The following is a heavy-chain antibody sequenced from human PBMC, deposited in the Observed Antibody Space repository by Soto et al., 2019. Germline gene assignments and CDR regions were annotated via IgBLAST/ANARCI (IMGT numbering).Heavy chain of an antibody. CDR2: IGTAGDT. Sequence: EVQLVESGGGLVQPGGSLRLSCAASGFTFSSYDMHWVRQATGKGLEWVSAIGTAGDTYYPGSVKGRFTISRENAKNSLYRQMSGGGAGDTAVYYCARGRSGGELLGDWFDPWGQGTLVTVSS. V-gene: IGHV3-13*01. CDR1: GFTFSSYD. CDR3: ARGRSGGELLGDWFDP. D-gene: IGHD1-7*01. J-gene: IGHJ5*02.